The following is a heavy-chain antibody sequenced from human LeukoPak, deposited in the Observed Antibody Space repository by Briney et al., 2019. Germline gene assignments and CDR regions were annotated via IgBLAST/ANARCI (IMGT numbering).Heavy chain of an antibody. V-gene: IGHV4-39*01. CDR1: GGSIISSSYY. D-gene: IGHD6-19*01. J-gene: IGHJ4*02. CDR2: IFYSGSS. CDR3: ARHRIAVAGTVDY. Sequence: SGTLSLTCTVFGGSIISSSYYWGWIRQPPGKGLEWIGSIFYSGSSYYNPSLKSRVTMSVDTSKRQFSLKLSSVTAADTAVYYCARHRIAVAGTVDYWGQGTLVTVSS.